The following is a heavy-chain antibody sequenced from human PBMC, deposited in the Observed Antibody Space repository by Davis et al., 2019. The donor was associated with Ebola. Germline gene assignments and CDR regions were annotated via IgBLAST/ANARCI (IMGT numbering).Heavy chain of an antibody. CDR1: GGSISSSNW. D-gene: IGHD3-10*01. J-gene: IGHJ4*02. CDR3: ARRPVRGVQFDY. V-gene: IGHV4-4*02. Sequence: PGGSLRLSCAVSGGSISSSNWWSWVRQPPGKGLEWIGEIYHSGSTNYNPSLKSRVTISVDKSKNQFSLKLSSVTAADTAVYYCARRPVRGVQFDYWGQGTLVTVSS. CDR2: IYHSGST.